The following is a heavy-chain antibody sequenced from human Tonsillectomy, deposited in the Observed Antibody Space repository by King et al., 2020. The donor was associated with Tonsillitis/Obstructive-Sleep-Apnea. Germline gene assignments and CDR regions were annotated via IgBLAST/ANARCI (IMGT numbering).Heavy chain of an antibody. V-gene: IGHV1-69*12. CDR1: GGTFSSYA. Sequence: QLVQSGAEVKKPGSSVKVSCKASGGTFSSYAISGVGHAPGQGLEWMGGIIPIFGTANYAQKFQGRVTITAEESTSTAYMELSSLRSEDTAVYYCARVKSIAALTRDYYYYMDVWGKGTTVTVSS. J-gene: IGHJ6*03. D-gene: IGHD6-6*01. CDR3: ARVKSIAALTRDYYYYMDV. CDR2: IIPIFGTA.